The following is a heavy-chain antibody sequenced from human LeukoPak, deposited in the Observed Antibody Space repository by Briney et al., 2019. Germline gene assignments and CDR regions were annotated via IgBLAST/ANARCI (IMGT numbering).Heavy chain of an antibody. CDR3: ARDLDYGGYSNFDY. CDR1: GFPSRSYW. V-gene: IGHV3-74*01. Sequence: PGGSLRLSCAPPGFPSRSYWMNGVPHPPGRGWVWVYGIKSDGSSIIYADSVKGRFTVSRDDAENTLYLQMNSLRAEDTAVYYCARDLDYGGYSNFDYWGQGTLVTVSS. J-gene: IGHJ4*02. D-gene: IGHD4-23*01. CDR2: IKSDGSSI.